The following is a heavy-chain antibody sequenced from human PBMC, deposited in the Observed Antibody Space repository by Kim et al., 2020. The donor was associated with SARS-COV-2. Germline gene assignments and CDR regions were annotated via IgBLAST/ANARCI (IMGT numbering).Heavy chain of an antibody. J-gene: IGHJ3*02. D-gene: IGHD3-16*01. CDR3: ATDLISTVGDDGFDI. CDR2: ISSNSNYI. Sequence: GGSLRLSCAASGLTLSDYFMSWIRQAPGKGLEWVSYISSNSNYINYADSVRGRFTISRDNAKNSLYLQMNSLRAEDTAVYYCATDLISTVGDDGFDIWGQGTMVTVSS. CDR1: GLTLSDYF. V-gene: IGHV3-11*06.